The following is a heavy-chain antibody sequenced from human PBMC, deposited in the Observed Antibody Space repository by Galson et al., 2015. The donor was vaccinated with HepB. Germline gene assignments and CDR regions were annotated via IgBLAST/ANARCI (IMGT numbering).Heavy chain of an antibody. CDR3: ATSVVPNRFDAFDL. V-gene: IGHV3-15*01. Sequence: SLRLSCAASGFTFSNAWMTWVRQAPEKGLEWVGRVKSKANGGTPDYAGPVKGRFTISRDDSTTTVYLEMSGLKTEDTAVYYCATSVVPNRFDAFDLWGQGTLVTVSS. J-gene: IGHJ3*01. CDR2: VKSKANGGTP. D-gene: IGHD2-2*01. CDR1: GFTFSNAW.